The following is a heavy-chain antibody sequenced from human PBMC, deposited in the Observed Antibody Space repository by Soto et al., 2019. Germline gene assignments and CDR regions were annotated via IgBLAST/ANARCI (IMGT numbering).Heavy chain of an antibody. D-gene: IGHD4-17*01. J-gene: IGHJ4*02. CDR3: ARLTVTTFIHDY. V-gene: IGHV4-30-4*01. CDR1: GGSISSGDYY. Sequence: SETLSLTCTVSGGSISSGDYYWSWIRQPPGKGLEWIGYIYYSGSTYFNPSLKSRVTISIDTSKNQFSLKLSSVTAADTAVYYCARLTVTTFIHDYWGQGTLVTVSS. CDR2: IYYSGST.